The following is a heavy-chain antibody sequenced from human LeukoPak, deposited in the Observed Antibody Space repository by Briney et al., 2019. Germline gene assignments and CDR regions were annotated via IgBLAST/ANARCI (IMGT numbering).Heavy chain of an antibody. CDR1: GYTFTGYY. V-gene: IGHV1-2*06. D-gene: IGHD2-15*01. CDR3: ARGYCSGGTCYLVENWFDP. CDR2: INPNSGGT. J-gene: IGHJ5*02. Sequence: GASVKVSCKASGYTFTGYYMYWIQQAPGQGLEWMGRINPNSGGTDYAQNFQGRVTMTRDTSISTAYMELSRLRSDDTAVYYCARGYCSGGTCYLVENWFDPWGQGTLVTVSS.